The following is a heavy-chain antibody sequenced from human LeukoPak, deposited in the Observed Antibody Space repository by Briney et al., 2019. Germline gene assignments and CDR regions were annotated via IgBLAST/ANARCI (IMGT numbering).Heavy chain of an antibody. CDR3: AKAVFRIAAAAHDY. V-gene: IGHV3-23*01. CDR1: GFTFSSYA. CDR2: ISGSGSST. J-gene: IGHJ4*02. Sequence: GGSLRLSCAASGFTFSSYAMSWVRQAPGKGLEWVSAISGSGSSTYYADSVKGRFTISRDNSKNTLYLQMNSLRAEDTAVYYCAKAVFRIAAAAHDYWGQGTLVTVSS. D-gene: IGHD6-13*01.